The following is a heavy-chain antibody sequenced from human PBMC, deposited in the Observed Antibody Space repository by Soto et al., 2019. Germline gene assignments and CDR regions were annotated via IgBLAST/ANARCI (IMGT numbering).Heavy chain of an antibody. CDR1: GFTFSSYN. Sequence: GGSLRLSCAASGFTFSSYNFNWVRQAPGKGLEWVSSISSNSHYIYYTDSVKGRFTISRDSAKNSLYLQMNSLRVEDTAVYYCARVRWKGSDWSFDYWGQGTLVSVSA. CDR3: ARVRWKGSDWSFDY. CDR2: ISSNSHYI. V-gene: IGHV3-21*01. D-gene: IGHD6-19*01. J-gene: IGHJ4*02.